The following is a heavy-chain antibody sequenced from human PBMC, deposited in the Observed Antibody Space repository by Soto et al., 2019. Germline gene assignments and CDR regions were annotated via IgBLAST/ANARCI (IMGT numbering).Heavy chain of an antibody. J-gene: IGHJ3*02. CDR3: ARVGLTGDAFDI. CDR1: GFTFSSYD. D-gene: IGHD3-9*01. CDR2: IGTAGDT. V-gene: IGHV3-13*01. Sequence: GESLKISCAASGFTFSSYDMHWVRQATGKGLEWVSAIGTAGDTYYPGSVKGRFTISRENAKNSLYLQMNSLRAGDTAVYYCARVGLTGDAFDIWGQGTMVTVSS.